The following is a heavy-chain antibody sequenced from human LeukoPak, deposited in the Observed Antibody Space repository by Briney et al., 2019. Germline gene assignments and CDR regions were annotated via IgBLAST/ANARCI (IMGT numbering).Heavy chain of an antibody. Sequence: SETLYLTCTVSGGSISSYYWSWIRQPPGKGLEWIGCIYYSGSTNYNPSLKSRVTISVDTSKNQFSLKLSSVTAADTAVYYCARVSDYGSGPNWYFYLWGRGTLVTVSS. J-gene: IGHJ2*01. CDR2: IYYSGST. CDR3: ARVSDYGSGPNWYFYL. CDR1: GGSISSYY. V-gene: IGHV4-59*01. D-gene: IGHD4-17*01.